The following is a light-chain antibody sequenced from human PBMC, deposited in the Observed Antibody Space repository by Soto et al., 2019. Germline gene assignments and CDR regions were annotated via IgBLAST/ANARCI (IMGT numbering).Light chain of an antibody. Sequence: EIVLTQAPATRSLSPGERATLSCRASESISTYLGWYQQKPGQAPRPLIYDASNRATGIPARFSGSGSGTEFTLTISSLEPEDSAVYFCQHRYIGVTFGQGTRLEIK. V-gene: IGKV3-11*01. J-gene: IGKJ5*01. CDR1: ESISTY. CDR3: QHRYIGVT. CDR2: DAS.